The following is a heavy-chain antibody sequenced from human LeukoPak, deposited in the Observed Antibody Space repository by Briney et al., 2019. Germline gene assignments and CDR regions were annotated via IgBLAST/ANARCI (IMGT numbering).Heavy chain of an antibody. CDR2: IIPILGIA. D-gene: IGHD2-15*01. J-gene: IGHJ4*02. CDR1: GGTFSSYA. V-gene: IGHV1-69*04. CDR3: ARGSPYCSGGSCLPFDY. Sequence: SVKVSCKASGGTFSSYAISWVRQAPGQGLEWMGRIIPILGIANYAQKFQGRVTITADKSTSTAYMELSSLRSEDTAVYYCARGSPYCSGGSCLPFDYWGQGTLVTVSS.